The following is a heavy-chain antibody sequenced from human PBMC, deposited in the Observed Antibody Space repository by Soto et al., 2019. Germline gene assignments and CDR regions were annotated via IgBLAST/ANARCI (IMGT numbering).Heavy chain of an antibody. D-gene: IGHD3-10*01. CDR1: GGSISSGGYY. Sequence: QLQLQESGSGLVKPSQTLSLTCAVSGGSISSGGYYWSWIRQPPGKGLEWIGYIYHSGSTYYNPSLKSRVTISVDRSKNQFSLKLSSVTAADTAVYHCAKSGSYYNPYYYSGMDVWGQGTTVTVSS. V-gene: IGHV4-30-2*01. CDR3: AKSGSYYNPYYYSGMDV. J-gene: IGHJ6*02. CDR2: IYHSGST.